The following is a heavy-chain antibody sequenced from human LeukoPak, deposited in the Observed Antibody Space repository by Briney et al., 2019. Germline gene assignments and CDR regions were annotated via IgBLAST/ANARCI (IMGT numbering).Heavy chain of an antibody. D-gene: IGHD2/OR15-2a*01. Sequence: GGSLRLSCAASGFTFRSHTMNWVRQAPGRGLEWVSCISSNVNKMYYAESVRGRFTVSRDNAGNSLSLQMDSLRAEDTAVYYCTRELLSLHQGLDSWGQGTLVTVSS. CDR2: ISSNVNKM. CDR3: TRELLSLHQGLDS. V-gene: IGHV3-21*01. CDR1: GFTFRSHT. J-gene: IGHJ5*01.